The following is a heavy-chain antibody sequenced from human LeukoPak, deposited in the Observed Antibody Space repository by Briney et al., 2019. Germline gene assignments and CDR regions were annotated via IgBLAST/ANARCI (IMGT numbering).Heavy chain of an antibody. CDR3: ARGGYSGYVTFDI. Sequence: GGSLRLSCVASRFTFSNYAMNWVRQAPGKGLEWVSSISSTSSNIYYAGSVKGRFTISRDNAKNSLYLQMNSLRAEDTAVYCCARGGYSGYVTFDIWGQGTMDTVSS. CDR2: ISSTSSNI. CDR1: RFTFSNYA. V-gene: IGHV3-21*01. J-gene: IGHJ3*02. D-gene: IGHD5-12*01.